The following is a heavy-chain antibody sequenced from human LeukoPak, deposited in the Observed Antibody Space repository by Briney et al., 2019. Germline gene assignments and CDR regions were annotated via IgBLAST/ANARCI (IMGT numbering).Heavy chain of an antibody. Sequence: GASVKVSCKASGGTFSSYGISWVRQAPGQGLEWMGWISAYNGNTNYAQKLQGRVTMTTDTSTSTAYMELRSLRSDDTAVYYCARRVSYCSGGSCFDYWGQGTLVTVSS. CDR1: GGTFSSYG. CDR2: ISAYNGNT. CDR3: ARRVSYCSGGSCFDY. V-gene: IGHV1-18*01. D-gene: IGHD2-15*01. J-gene: IGHJ4*02.